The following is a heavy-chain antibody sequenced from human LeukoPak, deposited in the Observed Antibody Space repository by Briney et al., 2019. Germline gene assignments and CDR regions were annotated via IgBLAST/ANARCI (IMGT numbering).Heavy chain of an antibody. CDR2: IIPILATA. Sequence: ASVKVSCKASGYTFTSYGISWVRQAPGQGLEWMGGIIPILATANNAQKFQGRVTITADESTTTAYMELSSLRSEDTAVYYCARDWGLIGTTDWGGHENWFDPWGQGTLVTVSS. J-gene: IGHJ5*02. CDR3: ARDWGLIGTTDWGGHENWFDP. V-gene: IGHV1-69*13. D-gene: IGHD1-7*01. CDR1: GYTFTSYG.